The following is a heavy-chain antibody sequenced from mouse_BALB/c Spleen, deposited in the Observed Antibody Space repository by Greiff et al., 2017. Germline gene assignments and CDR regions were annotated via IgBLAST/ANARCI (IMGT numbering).Heavy chain of an antibody. CDR2: IYPGDGDT. CDR1: GYAFSSYW. J-gene: IGHJ2*01. CDR3: ARQYCGGSQYYFDD. V-gene: IGHV1-80*01. Sequence: VQLQQSGAELVRPGSSVKISCKASGYAFSSYWMNWVKQRPGQGLEWIGQIYPGDGDTNYNGKFKGKATLTADKSSSTAYMQLSSLTSEDSAVYFCARQYCGGSQYYFDDWGQGTTLTVSS. D-gene: IGHD1-1*01.